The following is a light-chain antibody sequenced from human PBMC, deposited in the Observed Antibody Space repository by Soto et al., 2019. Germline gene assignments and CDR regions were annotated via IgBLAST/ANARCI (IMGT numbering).Light chain of an antibody. V-gene: IGLV2-8*01. CDR1: SSDVGSYKF. J-gene: IGLJ3*02. Sequence: QSALTQPPSASGSPGQSVTISCTGTSSDVGSYKFVSWYQQHPGKAPKLLIYGVTKRPSGVPDRFSGSKSGNTASLTVSGLQPEDEADYYCSSYAGSNNLVFGGGTKLTVL. CDR2: GVT. CDR3: SSYAGSNNLV.